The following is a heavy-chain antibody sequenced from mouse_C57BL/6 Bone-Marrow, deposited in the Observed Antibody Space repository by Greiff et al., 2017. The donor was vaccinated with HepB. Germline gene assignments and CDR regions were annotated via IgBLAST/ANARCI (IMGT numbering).Heavy chain of an antibody. CDR3: TRDSKADFDD. J-gene: IGHJ2*01. V-gene: IGHV1-50*01. Sequence: QVQLQQPGAELVKPGASVKLSCKASGYTFTSYWMQWVKQRPGQGLEWIGEIDPSDSYTNYNQKFKGKATLTVDTSSSTAYMQLSSLTSEDSAVYYCTRDSKADFDDWGQGTTLTVSS. D-gene: IGHD2-5*01. CDR2: IDPSDSYT. CDR1: GYTFTSYW.